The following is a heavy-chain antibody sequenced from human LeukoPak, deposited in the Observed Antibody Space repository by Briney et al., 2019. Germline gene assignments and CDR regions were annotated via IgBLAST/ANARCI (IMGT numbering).Heavy chain of an antibody. CDR1: GGSISSHY. D-gene: IGHD1-26*01. V-gene: IGHV4-59*11. CDR3: ARGLLVGATSFDY. Sequence: SETLSLTCTVSGGSISSHYWSWIRQPPGKGLEWIGYIYYSGSTNYNPSLKSRVTISVDTSKNQFSLKLSSVTAADTAVYYCARGLLVGATSFDYWGQGTLVTVSS. J-gene: IGHJ4*02. CDR2: IYYSGST.